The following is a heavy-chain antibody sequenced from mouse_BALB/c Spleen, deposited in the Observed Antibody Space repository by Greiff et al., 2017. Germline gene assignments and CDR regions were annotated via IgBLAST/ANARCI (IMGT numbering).Heavy chain of an antibody. J-gene: IGHJ3*01. V-gene: IGHV1S81*02. Sequence: QVQLQQPGAELVKPGASVKLSCKASGYTFTSYWMHWVKQRPGQGLEWIGEINPSNGRTNYNEKFKSKATLTVDKSSSTAYMQLSSLTSEDSAVYYCARGYDGYYPFAYWGQGTLVTVSA. CDR3: ARGYDGYYPFAY. CDR2: INPSNGRT. D-gene: IGHD2-3*01. CDR1: GYTFTSYW.